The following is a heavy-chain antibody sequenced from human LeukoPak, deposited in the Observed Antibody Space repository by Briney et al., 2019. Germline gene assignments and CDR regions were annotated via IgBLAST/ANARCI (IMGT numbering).Heavy chain of an antibody. D-gene: IGHD3-3*01. CDR3: ASTPDYDFWSGYYYLYDY. CDR2: INPSGGST. Sequence: ASVKVSCKASGYTFTSYYMHWVRQAPGQGLEWMGIINPSGGSTSYAQKFQGRVTMTRDTSTSTVFMELSSLRSEDTAVYYCASTPDYDFWSGYYYLYDYWGQGTLVTVSS. J-gene: IGHJ4*02. CDR1: GYTFTSYY. V-gene: IGHV1-46*01.